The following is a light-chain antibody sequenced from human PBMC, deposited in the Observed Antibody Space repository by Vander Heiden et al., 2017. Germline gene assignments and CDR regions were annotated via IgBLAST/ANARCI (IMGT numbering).Light chain of an antibody. CDR3: QSYDSSLGGWV. Sequence: QSVLTQPPSVSGAPGQRVTISCTGSSSNIGAGYDVHWYQQLPGTAPNLLIYGNGNRPSGVPDRFSGSKSGTSASLAITGLQAEDEADYYCQSYDSSLGGWVFGGGTKLTVL. V-gene: IGLV1-40*01. CDR2: GNG. J-gene: IGLJ3*02. CDR1: SSNIGAGYD.